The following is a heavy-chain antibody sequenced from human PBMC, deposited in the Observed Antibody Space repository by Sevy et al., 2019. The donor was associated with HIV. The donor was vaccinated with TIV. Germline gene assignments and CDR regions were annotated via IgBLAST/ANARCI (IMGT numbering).Heavy chain of an antibody. J-gene: IGHJ6*02. Sequence: GGSLRLSCAASGFTFSNYWMHCVRQSPGKGLVWVSRINSDGSSTNYADSVKGRFTISRDNAKNTVYLQMNSLRNEDTALYYCVRVGHCSGGSCYTLLFLHWGQGTTVTVSS. CDR3: VRVGHCSGGSCYTLLFLH. CDR2: INSDGSST. D-gene: IGHD2-15*01. CDR1: GFTFSNYW. V-gene: IGHV3-74*01.